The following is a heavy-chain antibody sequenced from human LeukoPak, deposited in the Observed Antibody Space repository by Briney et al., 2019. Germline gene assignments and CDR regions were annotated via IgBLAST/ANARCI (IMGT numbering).Heavy chain of an antibody. V-gene: IGHV1-2*02. D-gene: IGHD4-17*01. CDR2: INPNSGGT. Sequence: GASVKVSCKASGYTFTGYYMHWVRQAPGQGLEWMGWINPNSGGTNYAQKFQGRVTMTRDTSISTAYMELSRLRSDDTAVYYCTRDITNGASPGDYWGQGTLVTVSS. CDR3: TRDITNGASPGDY. J-gene: IGHJ4*02. CDR1: GYTFTGYY.